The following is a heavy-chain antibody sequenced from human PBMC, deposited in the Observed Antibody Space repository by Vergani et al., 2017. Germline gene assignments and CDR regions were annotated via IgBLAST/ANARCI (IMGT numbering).Heavy chain of an antibody. CDR2: ISAYNGNT. Sequence: QVQLVQSGAEVKKPGASVKVSCKAPGYTFTSYGISWVRQAPGQGLEWMGWISAYNGNTNYAQKLQGRVTMTTDTSTSTAYMELRSLRSDDTAVYYCTREGVTYYDFWSGRGWFDPWGRETLVTVSS. J-gene: IGHJ5*02. D-gene: IGHD3-3*01. CDR1: GYTFTSYG. CDR3: TREGVTYYDFWSGRGWFDP. V-gene: IGHV1-18*01.